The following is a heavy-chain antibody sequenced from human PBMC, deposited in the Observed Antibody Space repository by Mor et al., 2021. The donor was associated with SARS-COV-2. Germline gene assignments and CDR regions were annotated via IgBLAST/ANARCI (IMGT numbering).Heavy chain of an antibody. J-gene: IGHJ6*02. D-gene: IGHD3-16*02. V-gene: IGHV3-33*01. CDR3: ARNYRASNEEYYYYYGMDV. CDR2: IWYDGSNK. Sequence: EWVAVIWYDGSNKYYADSVKGRFTISRDNSKNTLYLQMNSLRAEDTAVYYCARNYRASNEEYYYYYGMDVWGQGTTVTVS.